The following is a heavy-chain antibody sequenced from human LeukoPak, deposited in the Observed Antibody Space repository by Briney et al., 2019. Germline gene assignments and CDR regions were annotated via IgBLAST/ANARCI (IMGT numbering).Heavy chain of an antibody. CDR3: ARTWIQLWLQSEDYGMDV. CDR1: GGSISSYY. Sequence: SDTLSLTCTVSGGSISSYYWSWIRQPPGKGLEWIGYIYYSGSTNYNPSLKSRVTISVDTSKNQFSLKMSSGTASDTAVYYCARTWIQLWLQSEDYGMDVWGQGTTVTVSS. D-gene: IGHD5-18*01. V-gene: IGHV4-59*08. J-gene: IGHJ6*02. CDR2: IYYSGST.